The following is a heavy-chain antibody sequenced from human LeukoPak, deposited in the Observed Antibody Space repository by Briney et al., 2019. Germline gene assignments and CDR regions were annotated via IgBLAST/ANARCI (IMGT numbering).Heavy chain of an antibody. CDR3: ARAPGATANY. Sequence: GGSLRLSCAASGFTFSSYAMSWVRQAPGKGLEWVSVIYSGGSTYYADSVKGRFTISRDNSKNTLYLQMNSLRAEDTAVYYCARAPGATANYWGQGTLVTVSS. V-gene: IGHV3-53*01. J-gene: IGHJ4*02. CDR1: GFTFSSYA. D-gene: IGHD6-25*01. CDR2: IYSGGST.